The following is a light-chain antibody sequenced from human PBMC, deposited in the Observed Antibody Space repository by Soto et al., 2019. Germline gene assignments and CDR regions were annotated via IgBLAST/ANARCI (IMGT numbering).Light chain of an antibody. Sequence: ILRTQSPATMSVSPGERATLSGRASQSVSNNLAWYQQKTGQAPSLLIYDASTRATGIPARFSGSGSGTEFTITISGLQSEAFAVYYCQKYNTWPPWTFGQGTKVEIK. V-gene: IGKV3-15*01. CDR1: QSVSNN. CDR2: DAS. J-gene: IGKJ1*01. CDR3: QKYNTWPPWT.